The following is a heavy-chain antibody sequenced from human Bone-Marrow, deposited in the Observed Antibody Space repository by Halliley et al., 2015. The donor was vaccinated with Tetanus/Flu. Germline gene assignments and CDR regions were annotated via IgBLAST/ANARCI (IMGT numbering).Heavy chain of an antibody. D-gene: IGHD3-16*01. Sequence: SLRLSCVGSGFMFDNFYMNWVRQSPGKGLEWVANIKQDGSKKYYLDSVKGRFTISRDNNKQSVSLQMSRLRVEDSAIYYCARDWGFSSRGSSPVAFDSGAQAHWSPSLQ. V-gene: IGHV3-7*01. J-gene: IGHJ3*01. CDR1: GFMFDNFY. CDR3: ARDWGFSSRGSSPVAFDS. CDR2: IKQDGSKK.